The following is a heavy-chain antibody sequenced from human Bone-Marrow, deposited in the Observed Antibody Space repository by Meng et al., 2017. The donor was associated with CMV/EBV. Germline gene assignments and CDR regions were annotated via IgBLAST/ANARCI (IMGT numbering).Heavy chain of an antibody. J-gene: IGHJ6*02. V-gene: IGHV3-23*01. Sequence: GGSLRLSCAASGFTFNKYAMSWVRQAPGKGLEWVSGITGSGGSAFYADSVKGRFTISRDNSRNMVYLQMNRLRAEDTAVYYCAKDLATCSGGTCYAYYYENGMDVWGPGTTVTVSS. CDR3: AKDLATCSGGTCYAYYYENGMDV. CDR1: GFTFNKYA. D-gene: IGHD2-15*01. CDR2: ITGSGGSA.